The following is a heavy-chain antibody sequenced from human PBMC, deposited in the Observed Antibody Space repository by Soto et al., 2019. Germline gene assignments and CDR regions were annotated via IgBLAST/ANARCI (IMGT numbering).Heavy chain of an antibody. D-gene: IGHD1-26*01. V-gene: IGHV3-66*01. CDR3: ARDLLGATTEYFQQ. CDR1: GFTVSSNY. CDR2: IYSGGGT. Sequence: GGSLRLSCAASGFTVSSNYMSWVRQAPGKGLEWVSVIYSGGGTYYADSVKGRFTISRDNSKNTLYLQMNSLRAEDTAVYYCARDLLGATTEYFQQWGQGTLVTVSS. J-gene: IGHJ1*01.